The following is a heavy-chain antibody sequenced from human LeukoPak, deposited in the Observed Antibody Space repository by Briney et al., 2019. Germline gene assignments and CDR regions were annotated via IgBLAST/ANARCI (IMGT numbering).Heavy chain of an antibody. CDR1: GFIFDDYA. J-gene: IGHJ6*03. CDR3: AKGGGGRLIYYYYMDV. D-gene: IGHD3-16*01. V-gene: IGHV3-9*03. Sequence: GGSLRLSCAASGFIFDDYAMHWVRQAPGKGLEWVSGISWNSDSIDYANSVKGRFTISRDNAKNSLYLRMNSLRTEDMALYYCAKGGGGRLIYYYYMDVWGKGTTVTVSS. CDR2: ISWNSDSI.